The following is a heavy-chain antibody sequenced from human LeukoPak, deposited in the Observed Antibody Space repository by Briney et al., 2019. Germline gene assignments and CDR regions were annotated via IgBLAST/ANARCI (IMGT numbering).Heavy chain of an antibody. D-gene: IGHD2-2*01. V-gene: IGHV4-59*01. CDR3: AASQRGGSTSCYDY. CDR1: GGSISSYY. J-gene: IGHJ4*02. CDR2: IYYSGNT. Sequence: PSETLSLTCTVSGGSISSYYWSWLRQPPGKGLEWIGYIYYSGNTNYNPSLKSRVTISVDTSKNQFSLKLSSVTAADTAVYYCAASQRGGSTSCYDYWGQGTLVTVSS.